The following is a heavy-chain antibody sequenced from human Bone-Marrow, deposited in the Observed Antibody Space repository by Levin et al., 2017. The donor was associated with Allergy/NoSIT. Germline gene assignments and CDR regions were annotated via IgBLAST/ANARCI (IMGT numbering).Heavy chain of an antibody. D-gene: IGHD6-13*01. CDR1: GYTFTGYY. CDR3: ARDRGSSSPEPRNWFDP. V-gene: IGHV1-2*04. Sequence: EASVKVSCKASGYTFTGYYMHWVRQAPGQGLEWMGWINPNSGGTNYAQKFQGWVTMTRDTSISTAYMELSRLRSDDTAVYYCARDRGSSSPEPRNWFDPWGQGTLVTVSS. CDR2: INPNSGGT. J-gene: IGHJ5*02.